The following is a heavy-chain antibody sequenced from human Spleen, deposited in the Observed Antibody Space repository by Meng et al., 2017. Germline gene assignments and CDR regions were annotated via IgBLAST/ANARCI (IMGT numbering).Heavy chain of an antibody. CDR1: GYNFPDYW. J-gene: IGHJ4*02. CDR2: INPDTGGT. V-gene: IGHV1-2*02. CDR3: ARDVFAFGSGSYFSV. Sequence: ASVKVSCKPSGYNFPDYWLHWVRRAPGQGLEWMGWINPDTGGTKYARNFQGRVTITRDTSISAAFMDLSRLRSDDTAVYYCARDVFAFGSGSYFSVWGQGTLVTVSS. D-gene: IGHD3-10*01.